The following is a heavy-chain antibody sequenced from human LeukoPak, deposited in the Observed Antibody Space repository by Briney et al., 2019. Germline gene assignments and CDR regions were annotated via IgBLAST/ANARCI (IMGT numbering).Heavy chain of an antibody. CDR3: ARARYYYDSSGYRYHYFDY. V-gene: IGHV4-4*07. CDR2: IYTSGST. Sequence: SETLSLTCTVSGGSISSYYWSWIRQPAGKGLEWIGRIYTSGSTNYNPSHKSRVTMSVDTSKNQFSLKLSSVTAADTAVYYCARARYYYDSSGYRYHYFDYWGQGTLVTVSS. J-gene: IGHJ4*02. D-gene: IGHD3-22*01. CDR1: GGSISSYY.